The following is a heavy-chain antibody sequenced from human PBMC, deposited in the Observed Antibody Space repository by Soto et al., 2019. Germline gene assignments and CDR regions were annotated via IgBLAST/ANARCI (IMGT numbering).Heavy chain of an antibody. V-gene: IGHV3-30*03. CDR1: GFNFGVFG. CDR2: LSYEGSEE. CDR3: ALTRRSSLLEVAGPGFEY. D-gene: IGHD6-19*01. Sequence: GGSLRLSCAASGFNFGVFGMHWVRQAPGKGLEWLSVLSYEGSEEYYADSVRGRFTISRDNSKNTLFLQMDSLRVDDTGVYYCALTRRSSLLEVAGPGFEYWGQGTLVTSPQ. J-gene: IGHJ4*02.